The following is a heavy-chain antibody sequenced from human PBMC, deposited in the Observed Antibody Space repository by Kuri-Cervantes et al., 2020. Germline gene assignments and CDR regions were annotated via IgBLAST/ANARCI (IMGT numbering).Heavy chain of an antibody. J-gene: IGHJ4*02. CDR1: GFTFDDYA. Sequence: SLKISCAASGFTFDDYAMHWVRQAPGKGLEWVSGISWNSGSIGYADSVKGRFTISRDNAKNSLYLQMNSLRAEDTALYYCAKVAAYDFWSGYSSHFDYWGQGTLVTVSS. CDR2: ISWNSGSI. CDR3: AKVAAYDFWSGYSSHFDY. V-gene: IGHV3-9*01. D-gene: IGHD3-3*01.